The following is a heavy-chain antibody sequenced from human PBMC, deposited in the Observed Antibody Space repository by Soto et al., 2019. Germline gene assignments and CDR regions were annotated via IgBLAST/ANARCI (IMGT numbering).Heavy chain of an antibody. Sequence: TLSLTCTVSGGSISSGGYYWSWIRQHPGKGLEWIGYIYYSGSTYYNPSLKSRVTISVDTSKNQFSLKLSSVTAADTAVYYCARDRYCSSTSCYLDRPYFDYWGQGTLVTVSS. J-gene: IGHJ4*02. V-gene: IGHV4-31*03. D-gene: IGHD2-2*01. CDR2: IYYSGST. CDR1: GGSISSGGYY. CDR3: ARDRYCSSTSCYLDRPYFDY.